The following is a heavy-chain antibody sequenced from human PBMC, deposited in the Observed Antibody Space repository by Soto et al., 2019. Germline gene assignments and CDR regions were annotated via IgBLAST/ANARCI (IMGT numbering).Heavy chain of an antibody. CDR1: GYTFISHG. D-gene: IGHD2-15*01. J-gene: IGHJ6*02. Sequence: QVQLVQSGVEVKKPGASVKVSCKASGYTFISHGISWVRQAPGQGLEWMGWISGKNGNTNYAQKRQGRVTLTTDTSTSTAYMEMRRLISDDTAVYYCARVSSSIVVVPDYGMDVWGQGTTVTVSS. CDR3: ARVSSSIVVVPDYGMDV. V-gene: IGHV1-18*04. CDR2: ISGKNGNT.